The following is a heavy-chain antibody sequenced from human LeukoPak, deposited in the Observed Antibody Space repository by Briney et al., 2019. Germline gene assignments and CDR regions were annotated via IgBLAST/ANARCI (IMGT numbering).Heavy chain of an antibody. D-gene: IGHD1-26*01. CDR1: GGSINNYY. CDR2: IYHSGST. CDR3: ARGRYSGSYYDWFDP. J-gene: IGHJ5*02. Sequence: SETLSLTCTVSGGSINNYYWSWIRQPAGKGLEWIGSIYHSGSTYYNPSLKSRVTISVDTSKNQFSLKLSSVTAADTAVYYCARGRYSGSYYDWFDPWGQGTLVTVSS. V-gene: IGHV4-4*07.